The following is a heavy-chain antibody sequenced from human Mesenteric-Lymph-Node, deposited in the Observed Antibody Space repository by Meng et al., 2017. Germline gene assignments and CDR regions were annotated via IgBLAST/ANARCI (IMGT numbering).Heavy chain of an antibody. CDR1: GFTFSSYA. J-gene: IGHJ3*01. D-gene: IGHD3-22*01. V-gene: IGHV3-7*01. CDR3: ARDLRTMIVH. Sequence: GESLKISCAASGFTFSSYAMHWVRQAPGKGLEWVANIKQDGSEKYYVDSVKGRFTISRDNAKNSLYLQMNNLRAEDTAVYYCARDLRTMIVHWGQGTMVTVSS. CDR2: IKQDGSEK.